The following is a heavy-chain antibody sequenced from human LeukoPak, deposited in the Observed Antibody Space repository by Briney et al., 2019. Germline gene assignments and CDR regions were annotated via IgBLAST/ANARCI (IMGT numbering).Heavy chain of an antibody. D-gene: IGHD1/OR15-1a*01. J-gene: IGHJ4*02. Sequence: GGSLRLSCAASGFTFSNAWMSWVRQAPGKGLEWVSVIYSGGSTYYADSVKGRFTISRDNSKNTLYLQMNSLRAEDTAVYYCARELEQFDYWGQGTLVTVSS. CDR3: ARELEQFDY. CDR2: IYSGGST. CDR1: GFTFSNAW. V-gene: IGHV3-66*01.